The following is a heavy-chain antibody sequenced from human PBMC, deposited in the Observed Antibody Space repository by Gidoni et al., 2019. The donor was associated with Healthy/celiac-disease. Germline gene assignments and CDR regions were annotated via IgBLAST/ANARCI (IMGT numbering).Heavy chain of an antibody. CDR2: IYHSGST. J-gene: IGHJ4*02. CDR1: GYY. Sequence: GYYWGWIRQPPGKGLEWIGSIYHSGSTYYNPSLKSRVTISVDTSKNQFSLKLSSVTAADTAVYYCARVRGANFGRYFDYWGQGTLVTVSS. D-gene: IGHD1-26*01. CDR3: ARVRGANFGRYFDY. V-gene: IGHV4-38-2*02.